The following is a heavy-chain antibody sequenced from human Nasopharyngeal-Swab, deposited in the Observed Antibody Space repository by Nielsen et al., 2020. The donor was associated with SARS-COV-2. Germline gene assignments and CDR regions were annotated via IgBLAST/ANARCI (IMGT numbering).Heavy chain of an antibody. CDR2: IYYSGST. J-gene: IGHJ6*03. Sequence: WIRQSPGKGLEWIGYIYYSGSTNYNPSLKSRVTISVDTSKNQFSLKLSSVTAADTAVYYCASTDCSGGSCYSHYYYYMDVWGKGTTVTVSS. CDR3: ASTDCSGGSCYSHYYYYMDV. D-gene: IGHD2-15*01. V-gene: IGHV4-59*01.